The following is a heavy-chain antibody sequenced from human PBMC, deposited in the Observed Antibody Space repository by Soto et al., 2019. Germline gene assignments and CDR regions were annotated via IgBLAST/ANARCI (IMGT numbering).Heavy chain of an antibody. D-gene: IGHD3-16*02. CDR1: GFTFSSYG. CDR3: ARAYYDYVWGSYRPTHAFDI. J-gene: IGHJ3*02. CDR2: ISYDGSNK. V-gene: IGHV3-30*03. Sequence: QVQLVESGGGVVQPGRSLRLSCAASGFTFSSYGMHWVRQAPGKGLEWVAVISYDGSNKYYADSVKGRFTISRDNSKNTLYLQMNSLRAEDTAVYYCARAYYDYVWGSYRPTHAFDIWGQGTMVTVSS.